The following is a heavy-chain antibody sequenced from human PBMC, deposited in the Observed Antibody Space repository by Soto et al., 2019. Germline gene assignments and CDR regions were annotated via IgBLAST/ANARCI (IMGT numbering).Heavy chain of an antibody. CDR1: GFTFDKAW. CDR3: ATGLVGYCSSTSCYDFDY. D-gene: IGHD2-2*01. CDR2: IRNIPDGGTT. V-gene: IGHV3-15*01. J-gene: IGHJ4*02. Sequence: GGSLRLSCAASGFTFDKAWMNWVRQAPGKGLEWVAQIRNIPDGGTTDYAAPVQGRFTISRDDSTNTLYLEMNSLKTEDTAVYFCATGLVGYCSSTSCYDFDYWGQGTLVTISS.